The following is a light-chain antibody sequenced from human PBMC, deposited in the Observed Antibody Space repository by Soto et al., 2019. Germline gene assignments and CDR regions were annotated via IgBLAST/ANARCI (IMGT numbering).Light chain of an antibody. CDR2: AAY. Sequence: DIQMTQAPSSLSASVGDRVTITCRARQDISTYLAWYQQKPGKVPKLLISAAYTLQSGVPPRFSGSGSGTDFTLTISSLQPEDVATYYCQKYGNGPRTFGGGTKVEIK. J-gene: IGKJ4*01. V-gene: IGKV1-27*01. CDR1: QDISTY. CDR3: QKYGNGPRT.